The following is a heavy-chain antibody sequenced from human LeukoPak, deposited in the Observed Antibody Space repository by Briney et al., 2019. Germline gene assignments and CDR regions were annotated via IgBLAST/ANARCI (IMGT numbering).Heavy chain of an antibody. Sequence: SETLSLTCSVSGGSISTAYWSWIRQPPGRGLEWIGNIHYSGITNYNSSLKSRVSISLDTSKNQFSLKLSSVTAADTAVYYCARDRGPYSGYDSYYFDYWGQGTLVTVSS. CDR2: IHYSGIT. D-gene: IGHD5-12*01. V-gene: IGHV4-59*12. CDR3: ARDRGPYSGYDSYYFDY. CDR1: GGSISTAY. J-gene: IGHJ4*02.